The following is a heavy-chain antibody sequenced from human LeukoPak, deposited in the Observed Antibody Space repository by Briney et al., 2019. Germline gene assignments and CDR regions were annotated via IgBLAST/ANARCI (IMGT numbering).Heavy chain of an antibody. CDR1: GFTFSSYA. Sequence: GGSLRLSCAVSGFTFSSYAMSWVRQAPGKGLEWVSAISGGGLTTYYADSVKGRFTISRDNSKNTLYLQMSSLRAEDTAAYYCAKSKVVVAAIPGYFFDYWGQGTLVTVSS. CDR3: AKSKVVVAAIPGYFFDY. J-gene: IGHJ4*02. V-gene: IGHV3-23*01. D-gene: IGHD2-15*01. CDR2: ISGGGLTT.